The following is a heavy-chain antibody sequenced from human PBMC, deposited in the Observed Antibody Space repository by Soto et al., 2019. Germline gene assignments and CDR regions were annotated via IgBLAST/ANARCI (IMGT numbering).Heavy chain of an antibody. CDR2: IVVGSGNT. V-gene: IGHV1-58*01. J-gene: IGHJ6*02. CDR1: GFTFTSSA. D-gene: IGHD6-19*01. CDR3: AAGQIAVAGTPVYYYYGMDV. Sequence: KVSCKASGFTFTSSAVQWVRQARGQRLEWIGWIVVGSGNTNYAQKFQERVTITRDMSTSTAYMELSSLRSEDTAVYYCAAGQIAVAGTPVYYYYGMDVWGQGTTVTVYS.